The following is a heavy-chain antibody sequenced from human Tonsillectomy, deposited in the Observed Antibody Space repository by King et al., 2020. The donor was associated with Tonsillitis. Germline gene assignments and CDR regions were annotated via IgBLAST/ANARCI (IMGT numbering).Heavy chain of an antibody. CDR2: ISGSGGRT. V-gene: IGHV3-23*04. CDR1: GFTFSSYA. D-gene: IGHD5-18*01. CDR3: ASLSGQLWLIYLSFEY. J-gene: IGHJ4*02. Sequence: VQLVESGGGLVQPGGSLRLSCAASGFTFSSYAMSWVRQAPGKGLEWVSTISGSGGRTYYADSVKGRFTISRDNSKNTLYLQMNSLRAEDTAVYYCASLSGQLWLIYLSFEYWGQGALVTVSS.